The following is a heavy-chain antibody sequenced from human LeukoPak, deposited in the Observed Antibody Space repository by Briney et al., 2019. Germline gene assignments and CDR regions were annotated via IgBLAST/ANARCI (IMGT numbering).Heavy chain of an antibody. J-gene: IGHJ4*02. D-gene: IGHD6-13*01. CDR3: VRDRGVTAAGRFEY. Sequence: GGSLRLSCTASEFTFATYSLHWVRQAPGKGLEWVAIISHDGSEKNYADSVKGRFTTSRDNSKDTLYLQMDVLRADDTALYFCVRDRGVTAAGRFEYWGQGTLVTVSS. CDR1: EFTFATYS. CDR2: ISHDGSEK. V-gene: IGHV3-30*04.